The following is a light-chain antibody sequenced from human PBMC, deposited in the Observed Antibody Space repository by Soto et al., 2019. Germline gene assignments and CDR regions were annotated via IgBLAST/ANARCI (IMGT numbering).Light chain of an antibody. V-gene: IGLV3-21*04. Sequence: SYELTQPPSVLVAPGKTARITCGGNNIGSKSVHWYQQKPGQAPVLVIYYDSDRPSGIPERFSGSNSGNTATLTISRVEAGDEADYYCQVWDSSSDHHYVFGTGTKVTVL. J-gene: IGLJ1*01. CDR3: QVWDSSSDHHYV. CDR2: YDS. CDR1: NIGSKS.